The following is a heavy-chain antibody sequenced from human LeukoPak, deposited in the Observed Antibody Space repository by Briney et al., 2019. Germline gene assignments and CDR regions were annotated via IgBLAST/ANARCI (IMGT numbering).Heavy chain of an antibody. CDR2: ISYDGSNK. V-gene: IGHV3-30-3*01. CDR3: AKAPRGDRGVDY. Sequence: GGSLRLSCAASGFTFSSYAMHWVRQAPGKGLEWVAVISYDGSNKYYADSVKGRFTISGDNSKNTLYLQMNSLRAEDTAVYYCAKAPRGDRGVDYWGQGTLVTVSS. J-gene: IGHJ4*02. CDR1: GFTFSSYA.